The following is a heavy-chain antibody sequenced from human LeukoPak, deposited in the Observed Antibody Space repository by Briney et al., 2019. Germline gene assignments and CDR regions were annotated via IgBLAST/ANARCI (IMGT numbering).Heavy chain of an antibody. CDR1: GFTFSSYG. J-gene: IGHJ4*02. CDR2: ISFDESKQ. Sequence: GGSLGLSCAASGFTFSSYGMHWVRQAPGKGLEWVAVISFDESKQYYADSVNGRFTISRDNSKSTLYLQMNSLRAEDTAVYYCAKERVTQQPDYWGQGTLVIVSS. V-gene: IGHV3-30*18. D-gene: IGHD1/OR15-1a*01. CDR3: AKERVTQQPDY.